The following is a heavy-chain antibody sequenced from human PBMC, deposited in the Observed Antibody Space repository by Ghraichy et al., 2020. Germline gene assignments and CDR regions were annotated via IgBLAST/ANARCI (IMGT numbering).Heavy chain of an antibody. V-gene: IGHV1-2*02. J-gene: IGHJ3*01. CDR1: GYTFSDYY. D-gene: IGHD3-22*01. CDR3: AREGKHDYDTSAHGAFDV. CDR2: INPKSGGT. Sequence: ASVKVSCKTSGYTFSDYYIHWVRQAPGQGLEWMGWINPKSGGTAYGQKFQGRVTTTRDRSITTVYMELTSLRSDDTAVYYCAREGKHDYDTSAHGAFDVWGQGTMVTVSS.